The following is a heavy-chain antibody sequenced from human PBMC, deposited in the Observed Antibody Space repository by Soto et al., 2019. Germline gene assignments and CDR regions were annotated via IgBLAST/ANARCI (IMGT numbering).Heavy chain of an antibody. V-gene: IGHV1-3*05. J-gene: IGHJ4*02. CDR3: ARVDTGVAGTGY. CDR2: IDAGNGNT. Sequence: QVQLVQSGAEEKKPGASVKVSCKASGYTFTSYAMHWVRQAPGQRLEWMGWIDAGNGNTKYSQKFQGRVTITRDTTASTANMEPSSLRSEDTAVYYCARVDTGVAGTGYWGQGTLVTVSS. CDR1: GYTFTSYA. D-gene: IGHD6-19*01.